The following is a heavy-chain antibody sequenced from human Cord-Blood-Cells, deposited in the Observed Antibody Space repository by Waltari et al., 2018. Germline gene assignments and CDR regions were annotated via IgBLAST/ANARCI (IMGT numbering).Heavy chain of an antibody. Sequence: QVQLQQWGAGLLKPSETLSLTCAVYGGSFSGYYWSWIRQPPGKGLEWIGEINHSGSTNYNPALKSRVTISVDTSKNQFSLKLSSATAADTAVYYCARAPLRRYSYGHDAFDIWGQGTMVTVSS. V-gene: IGHV4-34*01. CDR1: GGSFSGYY. CDR2: INHSGST. D-gene: IGHD5-18*01. J-gene: IGHJ3*02. CDR3: ARAPLRRYSYGHDAFDI.